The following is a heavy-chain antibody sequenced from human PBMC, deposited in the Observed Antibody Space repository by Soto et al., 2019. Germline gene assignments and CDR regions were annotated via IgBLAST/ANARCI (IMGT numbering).Heavy chain of an antibody. CDR2: VKHNGGAT. J-gene: IGHJ5*02. CDR1: GFIFSHAW. Sequence: EVQLVESGGDLVKPGGSLRLSCAASGFIFSHAWFHWVRQPPGKGLELVGRVKHNGGATDYAASVKGRFTISRDDSKDTVYLQMSSLRTEDTSIYYCAADLGPAYDSNNWFDPWGQGTLVTVSS. V-gene: IGHV3-15*07. D-gene: IGHD2-21*01. CDR3: AADLGPAYDSNNWFDP.